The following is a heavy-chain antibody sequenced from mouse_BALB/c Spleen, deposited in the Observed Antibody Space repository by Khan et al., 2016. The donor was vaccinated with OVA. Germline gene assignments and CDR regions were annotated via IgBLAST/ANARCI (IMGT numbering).Heavy chain of an antibody. V-gene: IGHV14-3*02. J-gene: IGHJ3*01. D-gene: IGHD2-1*01. CDR1: GFNIKDTY. Sequence: VQLQQSGAELVKPGASVKLSCSASGFNIKDTYIHWMKQRPEQGLEWIGRIDPPNDDSKYGPKFQAKATLTADTSSNTAYLQLSSLTSEDTAVYYCANPLCNPFGFWGQGTLVSVSA. CDR2: IDPPNDDS. CDR3: ANPLCNPFGF.